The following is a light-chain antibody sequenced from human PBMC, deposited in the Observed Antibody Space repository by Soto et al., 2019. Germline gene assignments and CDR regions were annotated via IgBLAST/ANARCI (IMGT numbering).Light chain of an antibody. V-gene: IGKV1-8*01. Sequence: AIRMTQSPSSFSASTGDRVTITCRASQGISSYLAWYQQKPGQAPKLLIYAASTFQSGVPSRFSGSGSGTDFTLTISCLQSEDFATYYCQQYYSYPQALTFGGGTKVEIK. CDR3: QQYYSYPQALT. J-gene: IGKJ4*01. CDR2: AAS. CDR1: QGISSY.